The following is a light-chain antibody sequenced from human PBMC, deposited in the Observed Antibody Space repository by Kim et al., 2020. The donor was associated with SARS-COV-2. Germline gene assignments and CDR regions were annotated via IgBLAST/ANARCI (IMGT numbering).Light chain of an antibody. CDR1: QSISTY. V-gene: IGKV1-39*01. CDR3: QQSHTAPLLT. J-gene: IGKJ4*01. Sequence: DIQMTQSPSSLAASVGDRVTIACRASQSISTYLNWYQQKPGKAPKLLIYAASTLQSGVPSRFSGSGSGTDFTLTISSLQPEDFATYYWQQSHTAPLLTFGGGTKVDIK. CDR2: AAS.